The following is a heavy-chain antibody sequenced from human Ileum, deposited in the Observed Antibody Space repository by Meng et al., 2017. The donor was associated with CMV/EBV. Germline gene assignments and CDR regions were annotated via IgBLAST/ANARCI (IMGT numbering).Heavy chain of an antibody. V-gene: IGHV4-34*01. CDR1: GGSFRGYY. Sequence: HVQLQQWGAGPLKPSETLSLASDVYGGSFRGYYWSWIRQPPGKGLEWIGEINHSGSTNYNPSLKSRVTISVDTSKNQFSLKLSSVTAADTAVYYCARGRRDGYNNPPLDYWGQGTLVTVSS. D-gene: IGHD5-24*01. J-gene: IGHJ4*02. CDR3: ARGRRDGYNNPPLDY. CDR2: INHSGST.